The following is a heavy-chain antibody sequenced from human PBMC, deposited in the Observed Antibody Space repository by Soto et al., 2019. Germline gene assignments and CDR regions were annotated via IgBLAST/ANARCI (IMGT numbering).Heavy chain of an antibody. Sequence: AQLGQSGAEVKKPGASVQGSCKASGYTLTSHGIIGVRQAPGQGLEWMGWISAYNGNTNYAQKPPGRVTMTTDTSTRTVYMEIRSLRADATSVYYCAREKGYFDYWGQGTLVTVSS. V-gene: IGHV1-18*01. CDR1: GYTLTSHG. J-gene: IGHJ4*02. CDR2: ISAYNGNT. CDR3: AREKGYFDY.